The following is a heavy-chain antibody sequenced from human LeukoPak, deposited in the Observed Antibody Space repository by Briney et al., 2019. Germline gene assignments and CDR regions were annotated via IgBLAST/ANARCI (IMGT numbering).Heavy chain of an antibody. CDR2: IKQDGSEK. V-gene: IGHV3-7*01. D-gene: IGHD6-19*01. J-gene: IGHJ4*02. CDR1: GFTFSSYW. CDR3: ARAPISGYSSGWFYFDY. Sequence: GGSLRLSCAASGFTFSSYWMSWVRQAPGKGLEWVANIKQDGSEKYYVDSVKGRFTISRDNAKSSLYLQMNSLRADDTAVYYCARAPISGYSSGWFYFDYWGQGILVTVSS.